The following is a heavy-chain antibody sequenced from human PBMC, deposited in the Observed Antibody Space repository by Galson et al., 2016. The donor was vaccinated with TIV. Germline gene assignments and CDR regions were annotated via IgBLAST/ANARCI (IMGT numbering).Heavy chain of an antibody. CDR2: IVPIFRTP. D-gene: IGHD3-22*01. J-gene: IGHJ3*01. CDR1: EDTFSNHA. Sequence: SVKVSCKASEDTFSNHAISWARQAPGQGLKWMGRIVPIFRTPTYAQKFQGRVTLTADESTSTAYMELSNLRSEDTAVYYCAREMYFYDSSRKGDAFDVWGQGSMVTVSS. V-gene: IGHV1-69*13. CDR3: AREMYFYDSSRKGDAFDV.